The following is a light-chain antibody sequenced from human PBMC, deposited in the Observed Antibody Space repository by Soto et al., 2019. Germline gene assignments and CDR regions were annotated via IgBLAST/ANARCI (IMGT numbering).Light chain of an antibody. Sequence: QTVVTQEPSLTVSPGGTVTLTCASSTGAATGRYYPNWFQQKPGQAPRSLIYSASYKHSWTPARFSGSLVGGKAALTLSGVQPEDEADYYCLLYYGGAQVFGGGTKVTVL. CDR1: TGAATGRYY. CDR3: LLYYGGAQV. CDR2: SAS. V-gene: IGLV7-43*01. J-gene: IGLJ2*01.